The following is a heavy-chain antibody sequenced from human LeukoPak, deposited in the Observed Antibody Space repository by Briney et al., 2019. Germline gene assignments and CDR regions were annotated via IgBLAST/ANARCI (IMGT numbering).Heavy chain of an antibody. CDR3: VRNLAVAGTCFDS. CDR1: GFTFSSYA. Sequence: PGGSLRLSCAASGFTFSSYAMSWARQAPGKGLEWVAVISYDGSNKYYADSVKGRFTISRDNSKNTLYLQMNSLRAEDTAVYYCVRNLAVAGTCFDSWGQGTLVTVSS. V-gene: IGHV3-30-3*01. CDR2: ISYDGSNK. D-gene: IGHD6-19*01. J-gene: IGHJ4*02.